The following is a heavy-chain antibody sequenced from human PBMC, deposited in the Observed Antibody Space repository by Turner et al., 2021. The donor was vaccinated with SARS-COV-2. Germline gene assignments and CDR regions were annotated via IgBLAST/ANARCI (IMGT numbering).Heavy chain of an antibody. CDR3: ARALINYCTNGVCFPFDP. CDR1: SYA. D-gene: IGHD2-8*01. CDR2: ISYDGSNK. J-gene: IGHJ5*02. V-gene: IGHV3-30-3*01. Sequence: SYAMHWVRQAPGKGLEWVAVISYDGSNKYYADSVKGRFTISRDNSKNTLYLQMNSLRAKDTDVYYCARALINYCTNGVCFPFDPWGQGTLVTVSS.